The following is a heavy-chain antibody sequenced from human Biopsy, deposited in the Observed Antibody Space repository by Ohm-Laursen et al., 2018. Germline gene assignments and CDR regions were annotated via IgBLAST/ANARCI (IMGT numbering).Heavy chain of an antibody. D-gene: IGHD3-3*01. Sequence: SSVKVSCKASGGTFSNYAISWVRQAPGEGLEWMGGIIAVSGLVNYAPKFQGRVSITADKSTTTAYMELSNLKSEDTAVYYCATPFQYYDSWGGYPPFDHWGQGTLVIVSS. J-gene: IGHJ4*02. V-gene: IGHV1-69*17. CDR1: GGTFSNYA. CDR2: IIAVSGLV. CDR3: ATPFQYYDSWGGYPPFDH.